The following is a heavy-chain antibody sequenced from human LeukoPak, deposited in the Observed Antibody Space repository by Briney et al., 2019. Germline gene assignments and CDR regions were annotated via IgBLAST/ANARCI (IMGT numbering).Heavy chain of an antibody. CDR1: GFTFSSYA. V-gene: IGHV3-21*01. Sequence: GGSLRLFCAASGFTFSSYAMHWVRQAPGKGLEWVSSISSSSSYIYYADSVKGRFTISRDNAKNSLYLQMNSLRAEDTAVYYCARELGYCSSTSCYGGYFDYWGQGTLVTVSS. D-gene: IGHD2-2*01. CDR3: ARELGYCSSTSCYGGYFDY. CDR2: ISSSSSYI. J-gene: IGHJ4*02.